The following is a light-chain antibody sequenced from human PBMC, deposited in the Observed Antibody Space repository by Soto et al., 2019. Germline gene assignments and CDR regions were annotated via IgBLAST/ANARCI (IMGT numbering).Light chain of an antibody. CDR3: QQYGDSLSIT. J-gene: IGKJ5*01. CDR1: QSISGNY. CDR2: GTY. Sequence: EIVMTQSPATLSVSPGERATLSCRASQSISGNYLAWYQHKPGQAPRLLISGTYARATGIPDRFSGSGSGTDFSLTISRLEPEDFAVYYCQQYGDSLSITFGQGTRLEIK. V-gene: IGKV3-20*01.